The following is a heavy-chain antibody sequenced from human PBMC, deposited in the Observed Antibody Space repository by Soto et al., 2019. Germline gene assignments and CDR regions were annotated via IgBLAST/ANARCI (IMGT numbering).Heavy chain of an antibody. J-gene: IGHJ4*02. D-gene: IGHD6-6*01. Sequence: EVQLLESGGGLVQPGESLRLSCAASGFTFSSYAMSWVRQAPGKGLEWVSVISGSDASTYYADSVKGRFTISRDNSKNTLYLQMNSLRAEDTAVYYCAKRSRSSTFDYWGQGTLVTVSS. V-gene: IGHV3-23*01. CDR2: ISGSDAST. CDR3: AKRSRSSTFDY. CDR1: GFTFSSYA.